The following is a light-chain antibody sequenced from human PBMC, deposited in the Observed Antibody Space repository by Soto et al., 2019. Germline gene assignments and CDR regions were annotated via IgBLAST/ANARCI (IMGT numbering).Light chain of an antibody. CDR1: QSVSSN. Sequence: EIVMTQSPATLSVSPGERATLSCRASQSVSSNLAWYQQKPGQAPRLLIYGASTRATGIPDSFSGSGSGTAFSLTISSLHSEDFAVSYCQQYSTWPLTFGEGTKVEIK. CDR3: QQYSTWPLT. CDR2: GAS. V-gene: IGKV3-15*01. J-gene: IGKJ4*01.